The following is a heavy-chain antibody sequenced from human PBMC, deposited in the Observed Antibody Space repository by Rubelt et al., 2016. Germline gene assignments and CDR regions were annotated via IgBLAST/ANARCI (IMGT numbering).Heavy chain of an antibody. CDR1: GGTFSSYA. V-gene: IGHV1-69*04. J-gene: IGHJ5*02. D-gene: IGHD1-26*01. Sequence: VKVSCKASGGTFSSYAISWVRQAPGQGLEWMGRIIPILGIANYAQKFQGRVTITADKSTSTAYMELSSLRSDDTAVYYCARWESTWFDPWGQGTLVTVSP. CDR2: IIPILGIA. CDR3: ARWESTWFDP.